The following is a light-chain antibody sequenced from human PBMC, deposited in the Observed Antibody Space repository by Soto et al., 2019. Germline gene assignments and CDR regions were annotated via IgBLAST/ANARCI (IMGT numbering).Light chain of an antibody. J-gene: IGKJ4*01. CDR1: QSVSSSY. CDR2: HAS. Sequence: EIVLTQSPGTLSLSPGERATLSCRASQSVSSSYLAWYQQKPGQAPRLLIYHASTRATGIPDRFSGSGSGTDCTLTISRLEPEDFAVYYCQQYGSSPLTCGGGTKVEIK. CDR3: QQYGSSPLT. V-gene: IGKV3-20*01.